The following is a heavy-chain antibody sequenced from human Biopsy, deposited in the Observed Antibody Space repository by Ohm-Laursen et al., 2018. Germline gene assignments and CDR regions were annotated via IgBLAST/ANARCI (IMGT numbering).Heavy chain of an antibody. CDR1: GESFNGYY. J-gene: IGHJ6*02. D-gene: IGHD3-22*01. V-gene: IGHV4-34*01. CDR3: VRGVDYYDPYHYYALDV. Sequence: SDTLSLTWAVSGESFNGYYWSWIRQTPGKGLEWIGEINHSGRTNYNPSLKSRVTISVDTSKNQFFLKVRSVTAADTAVYYCVRGVDYYDPYHYYALDVWGQGTTVTVSS. CDR2: INHSGRT.